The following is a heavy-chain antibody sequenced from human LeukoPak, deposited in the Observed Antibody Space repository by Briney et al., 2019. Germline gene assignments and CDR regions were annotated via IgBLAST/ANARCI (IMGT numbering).Heavy chain of an antibody. V-gene: IGHV3-48*01. J-gene: IGHJ2*01. D-gene: IGHD1-1*01. Sequence: GGSLRLSCAASGFTLSSYAMSWVRQAPGKGLEWVSYISSSSSTIYYADSVKGRFTISRDNAKNSLYLQMNSLRAEDTAVYYCARARNWNGWYFDLWGRGTLVTVSS. CDR2: ISSSSSTI. CDR3: ARARNWNGWYFDL. CDR1: GFTLSSYA.